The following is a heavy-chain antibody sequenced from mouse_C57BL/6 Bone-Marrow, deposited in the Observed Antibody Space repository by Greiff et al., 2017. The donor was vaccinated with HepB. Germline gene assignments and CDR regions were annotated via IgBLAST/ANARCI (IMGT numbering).Heavy chain of an antibody. D-gene: IGHD2-3*01. J-gene: IGHJ2*01. CDR1: GFNIKDYY. V-gene: IGHV14-4*01. Sequence: VQLKQSGAELVRPGASVKLSCTASGFNIKDYYMHWVKQRPEQGLEWIGWIDPENGDTEYASKFQGKATITADTSSNTAYLQLSSLTSEDTAVYYNTTLGLLRYDYWGQGTTLTVSS. CDR2: IDPENGDT. CDR3: TTLGLLRYDY.